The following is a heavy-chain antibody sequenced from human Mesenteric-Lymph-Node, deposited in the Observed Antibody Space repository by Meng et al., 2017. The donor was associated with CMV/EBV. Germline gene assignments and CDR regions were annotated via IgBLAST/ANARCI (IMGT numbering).Heavy chain of an antibody. CDR2: IKPHSGGT. CDR3: ARVNGDYYYYGMDV. J-gene: IGHJ6*02. D-gene: IGHD1-1*01. Sequence: ASVKVSCKASGYTFTSYYVHWVRQAPGQGLEWMEWIKPHSGGTSYAQSFQGRVTMTRDTSISTVNMDLRGLRADDTAVYYCARVNGDYYYYGMDVWGQGTTVTVSS. CDR1: GYTFTSYY. V-gene: IGHV1-2*02.